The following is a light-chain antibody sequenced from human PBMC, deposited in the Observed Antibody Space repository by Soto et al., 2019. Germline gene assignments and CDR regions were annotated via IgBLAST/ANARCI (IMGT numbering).Light chain of an antibody. CDR2: AAS. V-gene: IGKV1-17*01. CDR3: LQHNSYSWT. J-gene: IGKJ1*01. Sequence: DLQMTQSPSSLSASVGDRVTITCRASHDIKNDLDWYQQKPGKAPKRLIYAASSLQSGVPSRFSGSGSGTEFTLTISSLQSEDFATYYCLQHNSYSWTFGQGTKVEIK. CDR1: HDIKND.